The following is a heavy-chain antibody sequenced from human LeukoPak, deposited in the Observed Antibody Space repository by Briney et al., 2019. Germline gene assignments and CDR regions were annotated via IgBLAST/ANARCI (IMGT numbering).Heavy chain of an antibody. CDR2: IRSKANSYAT. J-gene: IGHJ5*02. V-gene: IGHV3-73*01. D-gene: IGHD5-12*01. CDR3: TRQNSGYDH. CDR1: GFTFSGSA. Sequence: PGGSLRLYCAASGFTFSGSAMHWVRQASGKGLEWVGRIRSKANSYATAYAASVKGRFTISRDDSKNTAYLQMNSLKTEDTAVYYCTRQNSGYDHWGQGTLVTVSS.